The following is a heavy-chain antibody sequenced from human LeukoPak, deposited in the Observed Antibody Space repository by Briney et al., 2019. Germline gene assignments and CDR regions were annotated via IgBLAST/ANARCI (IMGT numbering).Heavy chain of an antibody. CDR3: AGLGYCSSTSCYRGDY. J-gene: IGHJ4*02. CDR1: GFTFSSYA. V-gene: IGHV3-23*01. Sequence: GGTPRLSCAVSGFTFSSYAMSWVRPAPRTGREWVSAISGSGGSTYYADSGKGRFTISRDNSKTTLYLLMHRLRAEDTAVSDCAGLGYCSSTSCYRGDYWGQGTLVTVSS. D-gene: IGHD2-2*02. CDR2: ISGSGGST.